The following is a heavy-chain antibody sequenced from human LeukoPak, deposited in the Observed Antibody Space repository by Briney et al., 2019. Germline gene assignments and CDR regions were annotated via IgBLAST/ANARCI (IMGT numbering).Heavy chain of an antibody. CDR1: GYTFTDYY. V-gene: IGHV1-69-2*01. Sequence: ASVKISCKASGYTFTDYYIHWGQQAPGKGLEWMGRVDPEDDEAIYAEKFQGRVTITADTSTDTAYMELSSLRSEDTAVYYCARDLEVLLPVDHWGQGTLVTVSS. CDR2: VDPEDDEA. D-gene: IGHD3-3*01. CDR3: ARDLEVLLPVDH. J-gene: IGHJ4*02.